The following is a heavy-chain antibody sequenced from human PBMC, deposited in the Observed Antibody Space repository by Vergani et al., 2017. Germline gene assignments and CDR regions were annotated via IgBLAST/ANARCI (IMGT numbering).Heavy chain of an antibody. D-gene: IGHD2-21*01. J-gene: IGHJ6*02. CDR3: TTDPRYCGDGSYYWLRDHHYYGMDV. CDR2: IKSTFDRGTT. V-gene: IGHV3-15*07. Sequence: EVQLVESGGGIVKPGGSLRLSCVASGFSFRNAWMNWVRRTPGKGLEWVGRIKSTFDRGTTDYAAAVKGRFTISRDDSENTLFLQMNGLKTEDIGVYYCTTDPRYCGDGSYYWLRDHHYYGMDVWGQGTAITVSS. CDR1: GFSFRNAW.